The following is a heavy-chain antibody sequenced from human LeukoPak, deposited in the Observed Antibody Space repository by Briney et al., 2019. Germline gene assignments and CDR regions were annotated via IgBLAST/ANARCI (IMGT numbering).Heavy chain of an antibody. D-gene: IGHD5-18*01. Sequence: SETLSLTCTVSGGSISSYYWSWIRQPPGKGLEWIGYIYYSGSTNYNPSLKSRVTISVDTSKNQFSLKLSSVTAADTAVYYCAREGIRGYSYGCTRWGQGTMVTVSS. CDR3: AREGIRGYSYGCTR. V-gene: IGHV4-59*01. J-gene: IGHJ3*01. CDR2: IYYSGST. CDR1: GGSISSYY.